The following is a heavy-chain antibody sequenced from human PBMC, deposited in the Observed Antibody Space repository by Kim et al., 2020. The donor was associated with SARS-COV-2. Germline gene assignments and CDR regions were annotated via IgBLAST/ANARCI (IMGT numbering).Heavy chain of an antibody. V-gene: IGHV5-10-1*01. D-gene: IGHD4-17*01. CDR1: GYSFTSYW. CDR2: IDPSDSYT. CDR3: ARLKRDFTVTTERYYFDY. J-gene: IGHJ4*02. Sequence: GESLKISCKGSGYSFTSYWISWVRQMPGKGLEWMGRIDPSDSYTNYSPSFQGHVTISADKSISTAYLQWSSLKASDTAMYYCARLKRDFTVTTERYYFDYWGQGTLVTVSS.